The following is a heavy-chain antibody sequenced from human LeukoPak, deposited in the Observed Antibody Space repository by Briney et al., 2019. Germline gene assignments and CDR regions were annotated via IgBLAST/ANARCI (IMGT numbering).Heavy chain of an antibody. CDR3: ARAGIAAAGSNWFDP. D-gene: IGHD6-13*01. CDR1: GYSISSGYY. V-gene: IGHV4-38-2*02. J-gene: IGHJ5*02. Sequence: PSETLSLTCTVSGYSISSGYYWGWIRPPPGKGLEWIGSIYHSGSTYYNPSLKSRVTISVDTSKNQFSLKLSSVTAADTAVYYCARAGIAAAGSNWFDPWGQGTLVTVSS. CDR2: IYHSGST.